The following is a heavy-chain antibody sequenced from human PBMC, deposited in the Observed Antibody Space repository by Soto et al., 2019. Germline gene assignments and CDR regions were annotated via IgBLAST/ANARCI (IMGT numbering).Heavy chain of an antibody. CDR3: TRISLVGATGGRYFDY. D-gene: IGHD1-26*01. CDR2: IKNKANSYTT. V-gene: IGHV3-72*01. Sequence: VQLVESGGGLVQPGGSLRLSCAASGFIFSDHYTDWVRQAPGKGLEWVGRIKNKANSYTTEYAASVKGRFTISRDDSTNSLYLQMNSLKTEDTAVYYCTRISLVGATGGRYFDYWGQGTLLTVSS. J-gene: IGHJ4*02. CDR1: GFIFSDHY.